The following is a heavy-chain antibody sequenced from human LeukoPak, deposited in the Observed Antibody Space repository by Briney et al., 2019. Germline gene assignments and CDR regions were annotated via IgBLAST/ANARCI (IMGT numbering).Heavy chain of an antibody. CDR3: AKRGVVIRVILVGFHKEAYYFDS. D-gene: IGHD3-22*01. V-gene: IGHV3-23*01. J-gene: IGHJ4*02. CDR1: GLTLSNYG. Sequence: GGSLRLSCAVSGLTLSNYGMSWVRQAPGKGLEWVAGISDRGSRTNYADSVKGRFTISADHPKNTLYLQMNSLRAEDTAVYFCAKRGVVIRVILVGFHKEAYYFDSWGQGALVTVSS. CDR2: ISDRGSRT.